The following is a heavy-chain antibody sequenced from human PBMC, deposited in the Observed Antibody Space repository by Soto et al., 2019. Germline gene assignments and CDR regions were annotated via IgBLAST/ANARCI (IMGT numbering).Heavy chain of an antibody. V-gene: IGHV4-61*01. CDR1: GGALSRGNYY. D-gene: IGHD2-8*01. CDR2: IFYSGST. Sequence: SETLSLTCTVSGGALSRGNYYWSWIRQDPGKGLEWIGYIFYSGSTNYNPSLKSRVTISVDTSKNQFSLKLSSVTAADTAVYYCAMASVYAMMEWFDPWGQRTPVTVSS. CDR3: AMASVYAMMEWFDP. J-gene: IGHJ5*02.